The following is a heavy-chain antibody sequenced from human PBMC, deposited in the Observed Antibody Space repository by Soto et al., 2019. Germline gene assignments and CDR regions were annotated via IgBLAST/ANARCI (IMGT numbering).Heavy chain of an antibody. J-gene: IGHJ6*02. CDR3: ASDQANYGRDV. CDR1: GYTFTSYD. CDR2: MNPNSANT. V-gene: IGHV1-8*01. Sequence: QVQLVQSGAEVKKPGASVKVSCKASGYTFTSYDINWVRQATGQGLEWMGWMNPNSANTDYAQKFQGRVTMTRDTSISTAYMELSSLRSEDTAVYYWASDQANYGRDVWGQGTTVTVSS.